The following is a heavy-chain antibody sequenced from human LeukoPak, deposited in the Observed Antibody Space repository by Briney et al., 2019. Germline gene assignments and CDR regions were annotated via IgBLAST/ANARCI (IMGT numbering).Heavy chain of an antibody. D-gene: IGHD5-12*01. V-gene: IGHV3-11*01. CDR2: ISSNGSTI. CDR3: ARVHSGYDPSFDY. CDR1: GFTFSDYY. J-gene: IGHJ4*02. Sequence: GGSLRLSCAASGFTFSDYYISWIRQAPGKGLGWDSYISSNGSTIYYAGAVKVRFTHSRDNAHNSLYLQLHSLRAEDTAVYYGARVHSGYDPSFDYWGQGTLVTVSS.